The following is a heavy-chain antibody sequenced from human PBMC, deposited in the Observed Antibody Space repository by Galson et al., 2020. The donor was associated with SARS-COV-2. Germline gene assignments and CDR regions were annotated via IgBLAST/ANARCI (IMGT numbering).Heavy chain of an antibody. V-gene: IGHV1-2*06. Sequence: ASVKVSCKASGYTFTGYYMHWVRQAPGQGLEWMGRINPNSGGTNYAQKFQGRVTMTRDTSISTAYMELSRLRSDDTAVYYCARRYYDSSGYYYDSHYFDYWGQGTLVTVSS. CDR1: GYTFTGYY. CDR2: INPNSGGT. D-gene: IGHD3-22*01. CDR3: ARRYYDSSGYYYDSHYFDY. J-gene: IGHJ4*02.